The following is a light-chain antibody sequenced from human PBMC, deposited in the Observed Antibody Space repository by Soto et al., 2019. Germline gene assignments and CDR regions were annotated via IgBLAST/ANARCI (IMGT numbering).Light chain of an antibody. J-gene: IGLJ2*01. CDR2: EVS. V-gene: IGLV2-23*02. Sequence: QSALTQPASVSGPPGQSITISCTGSSSDIGNYNFVSWYQQHPGKAPKVMIFEVSKRPSGVSYRFSGSKSDNTASLTISGLQAEDEADYYCCSYASSNIVLFGGGTQLTVL. CDR1: SSDIGNYNF. CDR3: CSYASSNIVL.